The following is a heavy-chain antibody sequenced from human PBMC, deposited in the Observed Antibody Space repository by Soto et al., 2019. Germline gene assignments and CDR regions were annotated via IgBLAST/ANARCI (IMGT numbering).Heavy chain of an antibody. J-gene: IGHJ6*03. Sequence: QVPLVQSGAEVKKPGSSVKVSCKASGGTFSSYTITWVRQAPGQGLEWMGRIIPILGIANYAQKFQGRVTITADKSTSTAYMELSSLRSEDTAVYYCARVVDYNYYMDVWGKGTTVTVSS. CDR3: ARVVDYNYYMDV. V-gene: IGHV1-69*02. CDR2: IIPILGIA. D-gene: IGHD3-22*01. CDR1: GGTFSSYT.